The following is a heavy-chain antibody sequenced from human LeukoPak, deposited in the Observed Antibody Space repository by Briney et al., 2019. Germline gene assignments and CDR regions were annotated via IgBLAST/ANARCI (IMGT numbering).Heavy chain of an antibody. J-gene: IGHJ5*02. CDR2: IKSKTNNYAT. V-gene: IGHV3-73*01. CDR3: SSSSILGTTTGDH. Sequence: GGSLRLSCAASGFIFSGSSIHWVRQASGKGLEWVGRIKSKTNNYATAYAASVRGRFTISRDDSKNTAYLQMNSLKTEDTAVYYCSSSSILGTTTGDHWGQGTLVTVSS. D-gene: IGHD1-26*01. CDR1: GFIFSGSS.